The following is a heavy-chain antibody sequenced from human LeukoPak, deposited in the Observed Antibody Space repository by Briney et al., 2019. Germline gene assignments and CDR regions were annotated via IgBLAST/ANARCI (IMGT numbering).Heavy chain of an antibody. CDR1: GFTFSSYA. V-gene: IGHV3-23*01. D-gene: IGHD3-16*01. CDR3: AKSQFGGVFDGFDI. Sequence: GGSLRLSCAASGFTFSSYAMNWVRQAPGKGLEWVSGISGSGGSTYYADSVKGRFTISRDNSKNTLYVQMNSLRAEDTAVYYCAKSQFGGVFDGFDIWGQGTMVTVSS. J-gene: IGHJ3*02. CDR2: ISGSGGST.